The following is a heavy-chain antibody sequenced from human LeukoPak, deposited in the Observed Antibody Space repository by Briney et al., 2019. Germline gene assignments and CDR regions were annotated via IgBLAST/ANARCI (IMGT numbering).Heavy chain of an antibody. CDR1: GLTLSDYD. CDR3: ATVAKKRVDGVYYFDN. Sequence: GGSLTLSCAVSGLTLSDYDMHWLRQATGRGLEWDSSIGTSDDTYFSGSVKGRFTLPRRNAKNSFYLPKNGLRVWGTAVYYFATVAKKRVDGVYYFDNWGQRTL. D-gene: IGHD3-9*01. V-gene: IGHV3-13*01. CDR2: IGTSDDT. J-gene: IGHJ4*02.